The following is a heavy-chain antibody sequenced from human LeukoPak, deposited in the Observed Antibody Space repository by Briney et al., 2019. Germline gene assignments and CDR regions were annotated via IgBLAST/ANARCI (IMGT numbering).Heavy chain of an antibody. CDR1: GGSISSGGYY. V-gene: IGHV4-31*03. J-gene: IGHJ4*02. Sequence: KPSETLSLTCTVSGGSISSGGYYWSWIRQHPGKGLEWIGYIYYSGSTYYNPSLKSRVSISVDTSKNQFSLRLSSVTAADTAVYYCAISDGYCTTTTCYNPFDYWGQGTLVTVSS. D-gene: IGHD2-2*02. CDR2: IYYSGST. CDR3: AISDGYCTTTTCYNPFDY.